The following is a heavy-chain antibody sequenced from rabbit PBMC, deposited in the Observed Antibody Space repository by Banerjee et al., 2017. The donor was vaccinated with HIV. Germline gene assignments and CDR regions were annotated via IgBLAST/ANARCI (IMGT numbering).Heavy chain of an antibody. CDR2: IYGDSSGTT. CDR3: ARGSSYYSYYYVMDL. V-gene: IGHV1S45*01. Sequence: QEQLEESGGDLVKPEGSLTLTCTASGFSFSSRYVMSWVRQAPGKGLEWIACIYGDSSGTTYYASWAKGRFTISKTSSTTVTLQMTSLTAADTATYFCARGSSYYSYYYVMDLWGQGTLVTVS. D-gene: IGHD8-1*01. CDR1: GFSFSSRYV. J-gene: IGHJ6*01.